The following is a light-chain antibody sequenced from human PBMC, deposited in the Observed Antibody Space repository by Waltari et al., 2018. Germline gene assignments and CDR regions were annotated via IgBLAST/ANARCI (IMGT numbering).Light chain of an antibody. Sequence: DIQMTQSPSSLSASVGERVTITCQGSQDIYNYLNWYPQKPGKAPKLLIYDASNLETGVPSRFSGSGSGTDFTFTISSLQTEDMATYYCQQYDNPPITFGQGTRREIK. V-gene: IGKV1-33*01. J-gene: IGKJ5*01. CDR3: QQYDNPPIT. CDR1: QDIYNY. CDR2: DAS.